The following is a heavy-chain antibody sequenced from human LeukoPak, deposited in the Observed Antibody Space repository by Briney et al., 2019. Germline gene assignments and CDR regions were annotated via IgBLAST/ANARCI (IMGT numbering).Heavy chain of an antibody. CDR3: ARDPSAQYTILGVVITYMDV. CDR1: GFTFSSYA. Sequence: PGGSLRLSCAASGFTFSSYAMSWVRQAPGQGLEWVSAISGSGGSTYYADSVKGRFTISRDNSKNTLYLQMNSLRAEDTAVYYCARDPSAQYTILGVVITYMDVWGKGTTVTVSS. V-gene: IGHV3-23*01. CDR2: ISGSGGST. D-gene: IGHD3-3*01. J-gene: IGHJ6*03.